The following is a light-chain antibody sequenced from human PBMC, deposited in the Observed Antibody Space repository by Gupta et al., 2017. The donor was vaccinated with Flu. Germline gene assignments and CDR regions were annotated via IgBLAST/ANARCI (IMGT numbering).Light chain of an antibody. Sequence: SFELTQPSSVSVSPGQTATITCYGDVLSKQFGYWYQQKAGQAPVMIVHKDTETPSGIPERFSGSSSGPTLTFTITEFQAEDEADYYCQSADSSVVSYWVFGGGTKLTVL. J-gene: IGLJ3*02. CDR1: VLSKQF. V-gene: IGLV3-25*03. CDR3: QSADSSVVSYWV. CDR2: KDT.